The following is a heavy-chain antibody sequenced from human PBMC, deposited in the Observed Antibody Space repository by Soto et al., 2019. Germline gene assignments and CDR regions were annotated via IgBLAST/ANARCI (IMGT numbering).Heavy chain of an antibody. CDR1: GYTFSGYY. J-gene: IGHJ6*02. Sequence: ASVKVSCKASGYTFSGYYMHWLRQAPGQGLEGMGWINPNSGGTNYAQKFQGRVTVTRDTPTSTAYMELSRLTSDDTAVYYCARSLTEGYCTITGCYTRPLYGMDVWGQGTTVTV. CDR2: INPNSGGT. D-gene: IGHD2-2*02. CDR3: ARSLTEGYCTITGCYTRPLYGMDV. V-gene: IGHV1-2*02.